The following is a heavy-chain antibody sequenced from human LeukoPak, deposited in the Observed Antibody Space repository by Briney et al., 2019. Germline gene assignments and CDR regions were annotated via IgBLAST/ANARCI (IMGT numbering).Heavy chain of an antibody. V-gene: IGHV4-59*11. J-gene: IGHJ5*02. CDR1: GASISSQY. Sequence: SETLSLTCSVSGASISSQYWTGIRQPPGKGLEWIGYIYNSGSTNYNPSLKSRVTMSIDTSKNQFSLRLTSVTAADTAVYYCARRRIDSMYNWFDPWGQGTLVIVSS. CDR3: ARRRIDSMYNWFDP. D-gene: IGHD2-21*01. CDR2: IYNSGST.